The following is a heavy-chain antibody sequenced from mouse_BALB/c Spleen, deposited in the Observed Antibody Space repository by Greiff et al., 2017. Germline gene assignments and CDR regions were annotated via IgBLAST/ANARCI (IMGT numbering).Heavy chain of an antibody. Sequence: QVQLQQSGAELVRPGTSVKVSCKASGYAFTNYLIEWVKQRPGQGLEWIGYINPSTGYTEYNQKFKDKATLTADKSSSTAYMQLSSLTSEDSAVYYCARTGFAYWGQGTLVTVSA. CDR2: INPSTGYT. CDR1: GYAFTNYL. V-gene: IGHV1-4*01. J-gene: IGHJ3*01. CDR3: ARTGFAY.